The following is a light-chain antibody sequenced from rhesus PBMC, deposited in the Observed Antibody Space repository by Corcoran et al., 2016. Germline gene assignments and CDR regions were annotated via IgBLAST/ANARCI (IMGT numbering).Light chain of an antibody. CDR3: LQYNSNPLT. J-gene: IGKJ4*01. CDR2: AAS. V-gene: IGKV1-43*01. Sequence: DIQMTQSPSSLSASVGDRVTITCRASQGISTYLNWYQQKPGKVPKRLIYAASSLESGVPSRFSGNGSGTDFTLTISSLQTEDVATYYCLQYNSNPLTFGGGTKVEIK. CDR1: QGISTY.